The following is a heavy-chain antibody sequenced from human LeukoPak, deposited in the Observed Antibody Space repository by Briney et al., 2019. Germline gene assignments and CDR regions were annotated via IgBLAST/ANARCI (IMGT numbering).Heavy chain of an antibody. CDR1: GFIFSIYA. Sequence: PGGSLRLSCAASGFIFSIYAMSWVRQAPGKGLEWASSVTNSGGSTYYADSVKGRFAISRDNSKNTLYLQMNTLRADDTAVYYCVQETGHNWGYLDYWGQGTLVTVSS. CDR2: VTNSGGST. V-gene: IGHV3-23*01. J-gene: IGHJ4*02. CDR3: VQETGHNWGYLDY. D-gene: IGHD1-1*01.